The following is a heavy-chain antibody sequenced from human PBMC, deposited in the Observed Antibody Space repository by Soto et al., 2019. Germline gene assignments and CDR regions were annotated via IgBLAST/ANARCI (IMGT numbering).Heavy chain of an antibody. CDR3: ASVSSSGYFSYYFDY. V-gene: IGHV4-59*01. J-gene: IGHJ4*02. D-gene: IGHD3-22*01. Sequence: SEPLSVTCTVSSGSISSYYWICILQTRGKGLEWIVYIYYSGSTNYNPSLKSRVTISVDTSKNQFSLKLSSVTAADTAVYYCASVSSSGYFSYYFDYWGQGTLVTSPQ. CDR2: IYYSGST. CDR1: SGSISSYY.